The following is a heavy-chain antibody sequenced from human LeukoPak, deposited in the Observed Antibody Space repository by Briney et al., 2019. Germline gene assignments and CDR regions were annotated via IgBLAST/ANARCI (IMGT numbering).Heavy chain of an antibody. D-gene: IGHD6-19*01. Sequence: GGSLRLSCAASGFTFSTYWMSWVRRAPGKGLEWVANIKQDGSDTYSVDSVRGRFTISRDNAKNSLFLQMDSLRGDDTAVYYCVRTRGWAYFDYWGQGTLVTVSS. CDR1: GFTFSTYW. J-gene: IGHJ4*02. CDR2: IKQDGSDT. CDR3: VRTRGWAYFDY. V-gene: IGHV3-7*01.